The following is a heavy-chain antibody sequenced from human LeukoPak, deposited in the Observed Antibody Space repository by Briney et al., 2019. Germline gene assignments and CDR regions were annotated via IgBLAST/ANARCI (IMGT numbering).Heavy chain of an antibody. J-gene: IGHJ6*03. D-gene: IGHD6-6*01. Sequence: PSETLSLTCTVSGGSISSYYWSWIRQPPGKGLEWIGYIYHTGSTSYNPSLKGRVTISVDTSKNQFSLKLSSVTAADTAVYYCARDQGSSRPYYYYYMDVWGKGTTVTVSS. CDR2: IYHTGST. V-gene: IGHV4-59*01. CDR3: ARDQGSSRPYYYYYMDV. CDR1: GGSISSYY.